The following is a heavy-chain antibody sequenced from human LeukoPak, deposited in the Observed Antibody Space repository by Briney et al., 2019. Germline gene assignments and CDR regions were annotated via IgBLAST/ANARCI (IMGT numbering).Heavy chain of an antibody. Sequence: ASVKVSCKASGYTFTSYGISWVRQAPGQGLEWMGWISAYNGNTNYAQKFQGRVTMTRDTSISTAYMELSRLRSDDTAVYYCASGVGSSSGAFDIWGQGTMVTVSS. CDR3: ASGVGSSSGAFDI. V-gene: IGHV1-18*01. CDR2: ISAYNGNT. J-gene: IGHJ3*02. D-gene: IGHD6-6*01. CDR1: GYTFTSYG.